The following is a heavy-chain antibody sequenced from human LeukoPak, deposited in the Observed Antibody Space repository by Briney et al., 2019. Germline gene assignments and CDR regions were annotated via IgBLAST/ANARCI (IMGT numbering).Heavy chain of an antibody. CDR1: GITFSNYG. V-gene: IGHV3-23*01. D-gene: IGHD2-21*01. CDR3: AKAPVTSCRGAYCYPFDS. Sequence: GGSLRLSCAASGITFSNYGITWVRQAPGKGLEWVSGLSGSSGNTYYADSVKGRFTISRDNSKNTQYLQMNSLRDEDTAVYFCAKAPVTSCRGAYCYPFDSWGQGTLVTVSS. J-gene: IGHJ4*02. CDR2: LSGSSGNT.